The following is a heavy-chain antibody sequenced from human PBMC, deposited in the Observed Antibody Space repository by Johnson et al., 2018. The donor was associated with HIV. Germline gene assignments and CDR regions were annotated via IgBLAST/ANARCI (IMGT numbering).Heavy chain of an antibody. CDR3: AREEVTIFGVAYDAFDI. CDR2: IYSGGST. D-gene: IGHD3-3*01. Sequence: VQLVESGGGLVQPGGSLRLSCAASGFTVSSNYMSWVRQAPGKGLEWVSVIYSGGSTYYADSVKGRFTISRDNSKNTLYLQMKSLRAEDTAVYYCAREEVTIFGVAYDAFDIWGQGTMVTVSS. V-gene: IGHV3-66*01. CDR1: GFTVSSNY. J-gene: IGHJ3*02.